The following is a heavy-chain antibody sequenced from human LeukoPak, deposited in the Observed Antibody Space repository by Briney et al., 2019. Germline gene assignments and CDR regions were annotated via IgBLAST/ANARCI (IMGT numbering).Heavy chain of an antibody. Sequence: PGGSLRLSCAASGFTFSNGWMSWVRQAPGKGLEWVGRIRSKPDGGTTDYAAPVKGRFTISRDDSKNTLYLQMNSLKTEDTAVYYCTTGYCGDDCYWAWGQGTLVTVSS. CDR2: IRSKPDGGTT. V-gene: IGHV3-15*01. D-gene: IGHD2-21*02. CDR1: GFTFSNGW. J-gene: IGHJ5*02. CDR3: TTGYCGDDCYWA.